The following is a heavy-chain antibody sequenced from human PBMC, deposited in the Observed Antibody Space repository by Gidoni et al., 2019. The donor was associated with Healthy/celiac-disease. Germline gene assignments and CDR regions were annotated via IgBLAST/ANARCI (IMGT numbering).Heavy chain of an antibody. CDR3: ARGRPHYYYYYYGMDV. D-gene: IGHD3-16*01. CDR1: GGSFSGYY. V-gene: IGHV4-34*01. J-gene: IGHJ6*02. Sequence: QVQLQQWGAGLLKPSETLSLTCAVYGGSFSGYYWSWIRQPPGKGLEWIGEINHSGSTNYNPSLKSRVTISVDTSKNQFSLKLSSVTAADTAVYYCARGRPHYYYYYYGMDVWGQGTTVTVSS. CDR2: INHSGST.